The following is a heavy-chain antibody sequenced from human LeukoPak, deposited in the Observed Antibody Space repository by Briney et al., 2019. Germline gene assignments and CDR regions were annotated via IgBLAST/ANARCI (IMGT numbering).Heavy chain of an antibody. V-gene: IGHV1-69*13. CDR1: GVTFSSYS. CDR2: IIPIFGTA. J-gene: IGHJ4*02. Sequence: SVKVSCKASGVTFSSYSISWVRQAPGQGLEWMGGIIPIFGTATYAQTFQGRVTITADESTSTAYMELSSLRSEDTAVYYCARDATYQLLYAYYWGQGTLVTVSS. D-gene: IGHD2-2*02. CDR3: ARDATYQLLYAYY.